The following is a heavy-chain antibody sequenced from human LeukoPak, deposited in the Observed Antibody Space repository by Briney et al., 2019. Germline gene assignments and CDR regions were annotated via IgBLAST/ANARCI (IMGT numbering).Heavy chain of an antibody. D-gene: IGHD3-9*01. V-gene: IGHV3-23*01. CDR2: ISGSSGST. Sequence: PGGSLRLSCAASGFTFSSYAMSWVRQAPGKGLEWVSAISGSSGSTYYADSVKGRFTISRDNSKNTLYLQMNSLRAEDTAVYYCAKDNSWGRYFDWKHDGMDVWGQGTTVTVSS. CDR1: GFTFSSYA. CDR3: AKDNSWGRYFDWKHDGMDV. J-gene: IGHJ6*02.